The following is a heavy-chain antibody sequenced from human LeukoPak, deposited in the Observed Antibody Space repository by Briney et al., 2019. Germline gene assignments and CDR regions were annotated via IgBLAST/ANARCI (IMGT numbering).Heavy chain of an antibody. Sequence: GGSLRLSCAASGFTFSSYEMNWVRQAPGKGLEWVSYISSSGSTIYYADSVKGRFTISRDNAKNSLYLQMNSLRAEDTALYYCAKGAVAGTPFHYYYMDVWGKGTTVTVSS. CDR3: AKGAVAGTPFHYYYMDV. V-gene: IGHV3-48*03. J-gene: IGHJ6*03. D-gene: IGHD6-19*01. CDR1: GFTFSSYE. CDR2: ISSSGSTI.